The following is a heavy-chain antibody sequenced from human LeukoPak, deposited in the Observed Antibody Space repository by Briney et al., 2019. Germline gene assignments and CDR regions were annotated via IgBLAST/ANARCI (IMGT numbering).Heavy chain of an antibody. CDR3: TTVPYYYYNSGYYHGVFDY. V-gene: IGHV3-15*01. CDR1: GFTFSNAW. J-gene: IGHJ4*02. Sequence: GGSLRLSCAASGFTFSNAWMSWVRQAPGKGLEWVGRIKSKADGGTTDYAAPVKGRFTISKDDSKNTLYLQMNGLKTEGTAGYYCTTVPYYYYNSGYYHGVFDYWGQGTLVTVSS. D-gene: IGHD3-22*01. CDR2: IKSKADGGTT.